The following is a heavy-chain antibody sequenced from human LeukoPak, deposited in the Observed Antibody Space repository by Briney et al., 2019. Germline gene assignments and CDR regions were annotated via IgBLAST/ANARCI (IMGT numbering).Heavy chain of an antibody. CDR1: GFTFSSYS. Sequence: PGGSLRLSCAASGFTFSSYSMNWVRQAPGKGLEWVSSISSSSSYIYYADSVKGRFTISRDNAKNSLYLQMNSLRVEDTAVYCCARLWVYSSSSSFDYWGQGTLVTVSS. V-gene: IGHV3-21*01. CDR2: ISSSSSYI. CDR3: ARLWVYSSSSSFDY. J-gene: IGHJ4*02. D-gene: IGHD6-6*01.